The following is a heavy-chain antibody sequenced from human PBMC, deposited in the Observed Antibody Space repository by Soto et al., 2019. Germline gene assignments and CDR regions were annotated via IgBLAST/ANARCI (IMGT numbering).Heavy chain of an antibody. CDR2: VYYTGST. D-gene: IGHD6-19*01. Sequence: PSETLSLTYSVSGGSISSSYWSWIRQSPGKGMEWLGYVYYTGSTNYSPSLRSRVSISVDTSKNEFSLRLSSVTAADTAVYFCARSVAVPGAHIDYWGQGTQVTVSS. V-gene: IGHV4-59*01. CDR1: GGSISSSY. J-gene: IGHJ4*02. CDR3: ARSVAVPGAHIDY.